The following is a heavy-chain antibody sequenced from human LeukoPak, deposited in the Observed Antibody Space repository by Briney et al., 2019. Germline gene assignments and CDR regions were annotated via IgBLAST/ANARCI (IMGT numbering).Heavy chain of an antibody. CDR1: GFTFSSYW. CDR2: IKQDGSEK. D-gene: IGHD3-22*01. CDR3: ARGLDQDRAWFDP. V-gene: IGHV3-7*01. Sequence: GGSLRLSCAASGFTFSSYWMSWVRQAPGKGLEWVANIKQDGSEKYYVDSVKGRFTISRDNAKNSLYPQMNSLRAEDTAVYYCARGLDQDRAWFDPWGQGTLVTVSS. J-gene: IGHJ5*02.